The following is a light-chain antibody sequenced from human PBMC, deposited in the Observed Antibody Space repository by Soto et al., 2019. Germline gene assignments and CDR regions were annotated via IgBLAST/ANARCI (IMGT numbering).Light chain of an antibody. CDR1: QSISSY. Sequence: DIQMTQSPSSLSASLAYRVTITCLASQSISSYLNWYQQIPVKAPKLLIYAASSLQSGVPARFSGSGSGTEFTLTISSLQSDDSAIYFCQQYNDWPPWLTFGGGTKVDI. CDR2: AAS. J-gene: IGKJ4*01. CDR3: QQYNDWPPWLT. V-gene: IGKV1-39*01.